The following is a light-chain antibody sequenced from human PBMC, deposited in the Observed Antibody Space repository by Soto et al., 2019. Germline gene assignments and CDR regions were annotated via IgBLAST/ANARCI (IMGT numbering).Light chain of an antibody. CDR2: SVS. J-gene: IGLJ1*01. Sequence: QYVLTQPGSVTGYPGQAITISYRGTSSDIGAYDHVAWFQQFPGKTPKLVIYSVSNRPSGVSYRFSGSKSGNTASLTISGLQADDEADYYCISYTVSRSYVFGPGTKVTVL. CDR3: ISYTVSRSYV. V-gene: IGLV2-14*01. CDR1: SSDIGAYDH.